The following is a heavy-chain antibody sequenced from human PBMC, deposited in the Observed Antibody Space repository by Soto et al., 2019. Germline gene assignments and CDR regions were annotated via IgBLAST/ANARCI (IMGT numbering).Heavy chain of an antibody. D-gene: IGHD5-12*01. CDR2: IYRTGST. CDR3: ASRDPGNSVDY. J-gene: IGHJ4*02. V-gene: IGHV4-4*01. CDR1: GGSFTSNNW. Sequence: SETLSLTCAVSGGSFTSNNWWTWVRQPPGQGLEGIGEIYRTGSTNYNPSLTSRVTISLDKSGNKLSLKVTSLTAADSAVYCSASRDPGNSVDYWGQGTLVTVSS.